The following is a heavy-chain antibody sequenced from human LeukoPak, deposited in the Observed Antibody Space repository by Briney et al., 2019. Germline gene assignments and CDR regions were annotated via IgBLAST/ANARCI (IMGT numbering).Heavy chain of an antibody. J-gene: IGHJ1*01. D-gene: IGHD1-26*01. V-gene: IGHV1-46*01. CDR2: INPSGGST. CDR1: GYTFTGYY. CDR3: AREPRAGGSYYRAEYFQH. Sequence: ASVKVSCKASGYTFTGYYMHWVRQAPGQGLEWMGIINPSGGSTSYAQKFQGRVTMTRDMSTSTVYMELSSLRSEDTAVYYCAREPRAGGSYYRAEYFQHWGQGTLVTVSS.